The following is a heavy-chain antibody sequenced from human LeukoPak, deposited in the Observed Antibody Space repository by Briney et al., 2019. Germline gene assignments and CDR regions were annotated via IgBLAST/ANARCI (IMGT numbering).Heavy chain of an antibody. Sequence: GASVKVSCKASGYTFTSYGISWVRQAPGQGLEWMGWISAYNGNTNYAQKLQGRVTMTTDTSTSTAYMELRSLRSDDTAVYYCARETVRFLEWYAENDYWGQGTLVTVSS. J-gene: IGHJ4*02. D-gene: IGHD3-3*01. V-gene: IGHV1-18*01. CDR3: ARETVRFLEWYAENDY. CDR2: ISAYNGNT. CDR1: GYTFTSYG.